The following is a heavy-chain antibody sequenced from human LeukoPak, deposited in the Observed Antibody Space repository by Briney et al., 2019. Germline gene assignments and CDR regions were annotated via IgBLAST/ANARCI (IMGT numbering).Heavy chain of an antibody. Sequence: GGSLRLSCAASGFTFSSYAMHWVRQAPGKGLEWVAVISYDGSNKYYADSVKGRFTISRDNSKNTLYLQMNSLRAEDTAVYYCARVRGGYNQYYYYGMDVWGQGTTVTVSS. CDR2: ISYDGSNK. D-gene: IGHD5-24*01. CDR3: ARVRGGYNQYYYYGMDV. V-gene: IGHV3-30-3*01. CDR1: GFTFSSYA. J-gene: IGHJ6*02.